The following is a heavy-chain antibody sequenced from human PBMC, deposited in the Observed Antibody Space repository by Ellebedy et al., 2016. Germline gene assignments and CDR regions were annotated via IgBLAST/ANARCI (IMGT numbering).Heavy chain of an antibody. V-gene: IGHV3-49*03. Sequence: GGSLRLSCTASGFTFGDYTMNWFRQAPGKGLEWVGFIRSKAYGGTTEYAASVKGRFTISRDDSKSIASLQMNSLKTEDTAVYYCTRESNELRVAILTGWAVYYYAMDVWGQGTTVTVSS. D-gene: IGHD3-9*01. CDR1: GFTFGDYT. CDR2: IRSKAYGGTT. J-gene: IGHJ6*02. CDR3: TRESNELRVAILTGWAVYYYAMDV.